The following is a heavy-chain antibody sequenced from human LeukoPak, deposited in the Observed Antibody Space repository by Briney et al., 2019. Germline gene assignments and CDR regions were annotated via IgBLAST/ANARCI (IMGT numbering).Heavy chain of an antibody. Sequence: GASVTVSCTASGYTFTSYYMHWVRQAPGQGLEWVGIINPSGGSTSYAQKFQGRVTMTRDTSTSTVYMELSSLRSEDTAVYYCARHFSRSFVPTGWFDPWGQGTLVTVSS. J-gene: IGHJ5*02. CDR3: ARHFSRSFVPTGWFDP. V-gene: IGHV1-46*01. D-gene: IGHD3-3*02. CDR1: GYTFTSYY. CDR2: INPSGGST.